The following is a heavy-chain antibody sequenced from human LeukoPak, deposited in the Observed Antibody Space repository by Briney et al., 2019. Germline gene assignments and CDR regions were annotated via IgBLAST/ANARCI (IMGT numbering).Heavy chain of an antibody. D-gene: IGHD5-24*01. Sequence: SETLSLTCAVSGGSISSGGYSWSWIRQPPGKGLEWIGYIYYSGSTYYNPSLKSRVTVSVDTSKNQFSLKLSSVTAADTAVYYCAREPSGDVYFDYWGQGTLVTVSS. CDR1: GGSISSGGYS. CDR3: AREPSGDVYFDY. CDR2: IYYSGST. V-gene: IGHV4-30-4*07. J-gene: IGHJ4*02.